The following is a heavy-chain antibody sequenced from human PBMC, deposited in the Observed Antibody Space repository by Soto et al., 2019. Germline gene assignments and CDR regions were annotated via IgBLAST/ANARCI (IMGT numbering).Heavy chain of an antibody. CDR2: IYPGDSDT. J-gene: IGHJ6*03. CDR3: ARLGDSVVVPAAFYYYMDV. D-gene: IGHD2-2*01. V-gene: IGHV5-51*01. CDR1: GYSFTSYW. Sequence: PGESLKISCKGSGYSFTSYWIGWVRQMPGKGLEWMGIIYPGDSDTRYSPSFQGQVTISADKSISTAYLQWSSLKASDTAMYYCARLGDSVVVPAAFYYYMDVWGKGTTVTVSS.